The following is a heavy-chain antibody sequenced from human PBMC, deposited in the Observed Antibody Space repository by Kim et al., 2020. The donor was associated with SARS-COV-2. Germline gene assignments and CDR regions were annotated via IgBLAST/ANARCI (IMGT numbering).Heavy chain of an antibody. CDR3: ARHPSITMIVIAWYFDL. CDR1: GGSISSSSYY. J-gene: IGHJ2*01. D-gene: IGHD3-22*01. V-gene: IGHV4-39*01. CDR2: LYYSGST. Sequence: SETLSLTCTVSGGSISSSSYYWGWIRQPPGKGLEWIGSLYYSGSTYYNPSLKSRVTISVDTSKNQYSLKLSSVTAADTAVYYCARHPSITMIVIAWYFDLWGRGTLVTVSS.